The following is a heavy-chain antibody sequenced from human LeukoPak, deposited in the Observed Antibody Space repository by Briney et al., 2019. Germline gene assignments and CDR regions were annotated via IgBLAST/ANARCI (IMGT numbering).Heavy chain of an antibody. V-gene: IGHV4-30-2*01. Sequence: PSQTLSLTCAVSGSSISSGGYSWSWIRQPPGKGLEWIGYIYHSGSTYYNPSLKSRVTISVDRSKNQFSLKLSSVTAADTAVYYCARHPQLVLLQSWPNWFDPWGQGTLVTVSS. D-gene: IGHD6-13*01. J-gene: IGHJ5*02. CDR1: GSSISSGGYS. CDR2: IYHSGST. CDR3: ARHPQLVLLQSWPNWFDP.